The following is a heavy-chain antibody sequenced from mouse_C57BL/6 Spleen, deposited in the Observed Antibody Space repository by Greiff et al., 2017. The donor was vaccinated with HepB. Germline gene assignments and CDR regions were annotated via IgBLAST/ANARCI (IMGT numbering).Heavy chain of an antibody. Sequence: EVQLQQSGPELVKPGASVKISCKASGYSFTGYYMNWVKQSPEKSLEWIGEINPSTGGTTYNQKFKAKATLTVDKSSSTAYMQLKSLTSEDSAVYYCARYNYGSSYFDYWGQGTTLTVSS. V-gene: IGHV1-42*01. J-gene: IGHJ2*01. D-gene: IGHD1-1*01. CDR1: GYSFTGYY. CDR3: ARYNYGSSYFDY. CDR2: INPSTGGT.